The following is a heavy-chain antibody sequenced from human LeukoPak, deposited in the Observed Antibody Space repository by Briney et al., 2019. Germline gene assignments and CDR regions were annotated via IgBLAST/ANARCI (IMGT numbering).Heavy chain of an antibody. CDR1: GFRISDYY. J-gene: IGHJ4*02. Sequence: GGSLRLSCDASGFRISDYYMSWIRQSPGKGLEWIAYITSGGAYTNYADSVKGRFTISRDKAKNSVALQLNSLRAEDTAVYYCTRQRRGTYYAFDWWGQGTLVTVSS. D-gene: IGHD3-16*01. V-gene: IGHV3-11*03. CDR3: TRQRRGTYYAFDW. CDR2: ITSGGAYT.